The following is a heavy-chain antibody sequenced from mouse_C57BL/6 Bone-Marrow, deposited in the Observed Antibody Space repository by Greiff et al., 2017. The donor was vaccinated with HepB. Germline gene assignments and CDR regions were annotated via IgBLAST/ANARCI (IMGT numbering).Heavy chain of an antibody. CDR3: ARGDDGYSFAY. CDR2: IYPGSGNT. CDR1: GYSFTSYY. J-gene: IGHJ3*01. D-gene: IGHD2-3*01. V-gene: IGHV1-66*01. Sequence: VQRVESGPELVKPGASVKISCKASGYSFTSYYIHWVKQRPGQGLEWIGWIYPGSGNTKYNEKFKGKATLTADTSSSTAYMQLSSLTSEDSAVYYCARGDDGYSFAYWGQGTLVTVSA.